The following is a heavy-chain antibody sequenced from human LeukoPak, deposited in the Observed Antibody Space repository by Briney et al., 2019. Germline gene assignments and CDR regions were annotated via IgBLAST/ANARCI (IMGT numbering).Heavy chain of an antibody. J-gene: IGHJ4*02. V-gene: IGHV3-21*01. CDR2: ISSSSSYI. CDR3: AKDRLLYFDY. CDR1: GFTFSSYS. Sequence: GGSLRLSCAASGFTFSSYSMNWVRQAPGKGLEWVSSISSSSSYIYYADSVKGRFTISRDNAKNSLYLQMNSLRAEDTAVYYCAKDRLLYFDYWGQGTLVTVSS.